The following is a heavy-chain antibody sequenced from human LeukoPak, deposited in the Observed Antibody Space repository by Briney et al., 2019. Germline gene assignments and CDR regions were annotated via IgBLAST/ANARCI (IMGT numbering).Heavy chain of an antibody. J-gene: IGHJ4*02. CDR1: GYSFTSYW. V-gene: IGHV5-10-1*01. Sequence: GESLKISCKGSGYSFTSYWISWVRQMPGKGLEWMGRIDPSDSYTNYSPSFQGHVTISADKSISTPYLQWSSLKASDTAMYYCARHNYDILTGYYNGGLPEGGPDYWGQGTLVTVSS. CDR3: ARHNYDILTGYYNGGLPEGGPDY. D-gene: IGHD3-9*01. CDR2: IDPSDSYT.